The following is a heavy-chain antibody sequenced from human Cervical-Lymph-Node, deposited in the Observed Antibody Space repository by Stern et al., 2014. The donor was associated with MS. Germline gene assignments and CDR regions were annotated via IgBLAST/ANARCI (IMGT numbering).Heavy chain of an antibody. CDR3: RSVVVQSRFDY. J-gene: IGHJ4*02. CDR2: IRNKANRYTT. D-gene: IGHD3-22*01. V-gene: IGHV3-72*01. CDR1: GFTFSDHY. Sequence: EEQLVESGGGLVQPGGSLRLSCAASGFTFSDHYMDWVRQAPEKGLEWVGRIRNKANRYTTAYAASVKGRFTISSDESKNSLYLQMNSLKPEDTAVYYCRSVVVQSRFDYWGQGTLVTVSS.